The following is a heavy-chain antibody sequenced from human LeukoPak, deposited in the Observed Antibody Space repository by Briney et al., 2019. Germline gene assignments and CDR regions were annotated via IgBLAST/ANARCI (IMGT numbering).Heavy chain of an antibody. V-gene: IGHV3-33*01. CDR3: ARAVARDHQYYFGVDV. CDR2: IWYDGSNK. J-gene: IGHJ6*02. CDR1: GFTFSSCA. D-gene: IGHD2-21*01. Sequence: GGSLRLSCAASGFTFSSCAMHWVRQAPGKGLEWVAVIWYDGSNKYSADSVRGRFTISRDNSKNTLYLQMNTLRAEDTAVYYCARAVARDHQYYFGVDVWGQGTTVTVSS.